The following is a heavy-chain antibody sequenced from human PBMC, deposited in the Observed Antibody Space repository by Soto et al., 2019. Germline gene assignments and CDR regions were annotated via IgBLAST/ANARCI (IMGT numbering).Heavy chain of an antibody. CDR2: IYPGDSET. CDR3: ARRVGTWPFHFDY. V-gene: IGHV5-51*01. J-gene: IGHJ4*02. CDR1: GYRFTHYW. Sequence: EGQLVQSGAEVKKPGESLKISCEGSGYRFTHYWIGWVRQMPGKGLEWMGIIYPGDSETRYSPSFEGRVTISVDTSINTAYVQWSSLQASDTAIYYCARRVGTWPFHFDYWGQGTLVTVSS.